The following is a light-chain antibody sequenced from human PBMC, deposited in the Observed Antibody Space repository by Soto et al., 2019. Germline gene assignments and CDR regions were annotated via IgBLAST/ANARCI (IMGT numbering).Light chain of an antibody. V-gene: IGKV3-15*01. CDR2: GAS. Sequence: EIVMTQSPATLSVSPGERATLSCRASRSVSSNLAWYQQKPGQAPRLPIYGASTRATGIPARFSGSGSGTEFTLTISSLQSEDFAVYYCQQYNNWLSFGQGTKV. CDR3: QQYNNWLS. CDR1: RSVSSN. J-gene: IGKJ1*01.